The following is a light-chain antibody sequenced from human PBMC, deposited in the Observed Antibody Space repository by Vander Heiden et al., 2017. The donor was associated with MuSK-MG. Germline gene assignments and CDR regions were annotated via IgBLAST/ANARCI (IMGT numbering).Light chain of an antibody. CDR3: HSRDSSGDHVV. V-gene: IGLV3-19*01. Sequence: SELPQDPDVSVALGQTVKITCQGDSLRKFYTSWYQQKAGQAPVLVFYGKNNRPSGIPDRISGTRSGDTASLTIAGAQAEDEAEYYCHSRDSSGDHVVFGGGTKLTVL. CDR2: GKN. J-gene: IGLJ2*01. CDR1: SLRKFY.